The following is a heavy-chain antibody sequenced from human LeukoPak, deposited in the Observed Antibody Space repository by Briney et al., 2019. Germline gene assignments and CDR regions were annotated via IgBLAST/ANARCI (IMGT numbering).Heavy chain of an antibody. CDR3: ARDYFVRSLYCYYYMDV. V-gene: IGHV4-61*02. CDR1: GGSISSGSYY. J-gene: IGHJ6*03. Sequence: SETLSLTCTVSGGSISSGSYYWSWIRQPAGKGLEWIGRIYTSGSTNYNPSLKSRVTISVDTSKNQFSLKLSSVTAADTAVYYCARDYFVRSLYCYYYMDVWGKGTTVTVSS. CDR2: IYTSGST. D-gene: IGHD3-10*01.